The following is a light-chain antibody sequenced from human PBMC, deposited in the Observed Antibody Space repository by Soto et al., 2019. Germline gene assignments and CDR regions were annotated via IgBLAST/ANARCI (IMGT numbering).Light chain of an antibody. CDR3: SSFTTSNTWV. V-gene: IGLV2-18*02. J-gene: IGLJ3*02. CDR1: SSDVGSGNR. Sequence: QSALTQPPSVSGSPGQSVTIFCTGTSSDVGSGNRVSWYQQPPGTAPKLMIYEVNNRPSGVPDRFSGSKSGNTASLTISGLQAEDEADYYCSSFTTSNTWVFGGGTQLTVL. CDR2: EVN.